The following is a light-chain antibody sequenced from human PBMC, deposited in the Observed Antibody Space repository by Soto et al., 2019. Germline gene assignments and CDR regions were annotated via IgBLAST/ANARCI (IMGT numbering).Light chain of an antibody. Sequence: DIQMTQSPSSLSASVGDRITITCQASQDIRNYLNWFQQKPGKAPQLLIFDASNLEPGVPSSFSGSGSGTEFTLTISSLQPEDFATYYCLQYANRPLTFGGGTKV. CDR2: DAS. CDR3: LQYANRPLT. J-gene: IGKJ4*01. V-gene: IGKV1-33*01. CDR1: QDIRNY.